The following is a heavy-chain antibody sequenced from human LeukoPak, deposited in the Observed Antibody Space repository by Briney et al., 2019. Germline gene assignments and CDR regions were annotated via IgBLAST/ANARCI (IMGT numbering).Heavy chain of an antibody. CDR3: ARWSGSVTARNYYYYMDV. CDR2: IYNSGTT. D-gene: IGHD6-6*01. Sequence: SETLSLTCTVSGGSVRRGIYYWTWIRQPAGSGLEWIGRIYNSGTTDYNPSLRTRVTISVDASRNQFSLNLSSVTAADTAVYYCARWSGSVTARNYYYYMDVWGEGTMVTVSS. V-gene: IGHV4-61*02. CDR1: GGSVRRGIYY. J-gene: IGHJ6*03.